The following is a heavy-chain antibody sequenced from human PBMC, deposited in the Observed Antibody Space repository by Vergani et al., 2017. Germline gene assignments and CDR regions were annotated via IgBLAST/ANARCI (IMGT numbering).Heavy chain of an antibody. V-gene: IGHV5-51*01. Sequence: EVQLVQSGAEVKKPGESLKISCKGSGYSFTSYWIGWVRQMPGKGLEWMGIIYPGDSDTRYSPSFQGQVTISADKTISTAYLQWSSLKASDTAMYYCARSLIPGAHRRMNWFDPWGQGTLVTVSS. CDR3: ARSLIPGAHRRMNWFDP. CDR2: IYPGDSDT. CDR1: GYSFTSYW. D-gene: IGHD3-16*01. J-gene: IGHJ5*02.